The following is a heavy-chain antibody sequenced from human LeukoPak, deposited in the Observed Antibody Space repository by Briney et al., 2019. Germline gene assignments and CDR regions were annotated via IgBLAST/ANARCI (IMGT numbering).Heavy chain of an antibody. V-gene: IGHV3-48*03. D-gene: IGHD3-22*01. CDR1: GFTFSSYE. J-gene: IGHJ6*02. CDR3: ARDLTMIVTYYGMDV. Sequence: HAGGSLRLSCAASGFTFSSYEMNWVRQAPGKGLEWVSYISSSGSTIYYADSVKGRFTISRDNAKNSLYLQMNSLRAEDTAVYYCARDLTMIVTYYGMDVWGQGPTVTVSS. CDR2: ISSSGSTI.